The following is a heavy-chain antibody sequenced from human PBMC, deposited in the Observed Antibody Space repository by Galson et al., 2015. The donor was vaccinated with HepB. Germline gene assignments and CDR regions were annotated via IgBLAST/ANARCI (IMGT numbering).Heavy chain of an antibody. CDR2: ISADNGNT. Sequence: SVKVSCKASGYTFSAYGISWVRQAPGQGLEWMGWISADNGNTKNAQKVQGRVTMTTGTSTSTAYMELRSLRSDDTAIYYCGRDQGRWFGEGLLDFWGQGTLVTVSS. V-gene: IGHV1-18*01. J-gene: IGHJ4*02. D-gene: IGHD3-10*01. CDR1: GYTFSAYG. CDR3: GRDQGRWFGEGLLDF.